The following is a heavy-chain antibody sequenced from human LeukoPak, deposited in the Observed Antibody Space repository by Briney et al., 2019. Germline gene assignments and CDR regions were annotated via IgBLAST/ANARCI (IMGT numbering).Heavy chain of an antibody. V-gene: IGHV1-8*03. J-gene: IGHJ6*03. CDR3: ARALGAHYYYYYMDV. Sequence: GASVKVSCKASGYTFTGYYMHWVRQAPGQGLEWMGWMNPNSGNTGYAQKFQGRVTITRNTSISTAYMELSSLRSEDTAVYYCARALGAHYYYYYMDVWGKGTTVTVSS. CDR1: GYTFTGYY. CDR2: MNPNSGNT.